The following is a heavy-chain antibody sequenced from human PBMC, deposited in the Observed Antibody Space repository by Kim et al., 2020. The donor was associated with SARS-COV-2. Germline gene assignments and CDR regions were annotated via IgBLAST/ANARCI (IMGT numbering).Heavy chain of an antibody. Sequence: SHNPHLKRRVTISVDTSKKQFSLKLSSVTAADSAVYYCARSTVTPHFDYWGQGTLVTVSS. D-gene: IGHD4-17*01. J-gene: IGHJ4*02. V-gene: IGHV4-31*02. CDR3: ARSTVTPHFDY.